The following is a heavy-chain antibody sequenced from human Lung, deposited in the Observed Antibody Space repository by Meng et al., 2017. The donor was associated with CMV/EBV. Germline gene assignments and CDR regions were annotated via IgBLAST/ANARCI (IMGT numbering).Heavy chain of an antibody. V-gene: IGHV4-61*08. CDR1: GASVSSDDYH. D-gene: IGHD1-26*01. Sequence: SETLSLTCTVYGASVSSDDYHWSWIRQPPGKELEWIGQIYNTGRDTFNPSLQSRVTISADTSKNQFSLKLTSVTTADTAVYFCVAYLVGLGGRGYWGQGTVVTVSS. J-gene: IGHJ4*02. CDR2: IYNTGRD. CDR3: VAYLVGLGGRGY.